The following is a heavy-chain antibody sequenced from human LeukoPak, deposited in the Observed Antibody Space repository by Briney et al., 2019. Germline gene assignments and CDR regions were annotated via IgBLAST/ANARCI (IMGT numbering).Heavy chain of an antibody. D-gene: IGHD3-9*01. J-gene: IGHJ4*02. CDR3: ARYDNTGDYHFDY. CDR1: GGSIGTWQ. CDR2: ISYGGNT. V-gene: IGHV4-59*08. Sequence: PSETLSLTCTVSGGSIGTWQWGWIRQPPGKGLEWIGYISYGGNTNYNPSLKSRVTISGDASKNQFFLKLSSVTAADTAVYYCARYDNTGDYHFDYWGQGTLVTVSS.